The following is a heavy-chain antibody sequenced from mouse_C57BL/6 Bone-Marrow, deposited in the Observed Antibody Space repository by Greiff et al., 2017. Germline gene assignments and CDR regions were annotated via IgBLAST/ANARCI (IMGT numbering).Heavy chain of an antibody. D-gene: IGHD1-1*02. CDR1: GFTFSSYG. J-gene: IGHJ3*01. V-gene: IGHV5-6*01. CDR2: ISSGGSYT. Sequence: EVQVVESGGDLVKPGGSLKLSCAASGFTFSSYGMSWVRQTPDKRLEWVATISSGGSYTYYPDSVKGRFTISRDNAKNTLYLQMSSLKSEDTAMYYCARHGGSWFADWGQGTLVTVSA. CDR3: ARHGGSWFAD.